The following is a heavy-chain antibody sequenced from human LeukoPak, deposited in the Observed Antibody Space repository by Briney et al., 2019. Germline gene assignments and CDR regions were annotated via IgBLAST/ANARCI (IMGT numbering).Heavy chain of an antibody. V-gene: IGHV1-18*01. Sequence: AASVKVSCKASGYTFTSFGISWVRQAPGQGLEGMGWISAYNGNTNYAQKLQGRVTMTTDTSTSTAYMELRSLRSDDTAVYYCARDVGCSDTTCFYYMDVWGKGTTVTVSS. CDR2: ISAYNGNT. CDR3: ARDVGCSDTTCFYYMDV. D-gene: IGHD2-2*01. CDR1: GYTFTSFG. J-gene: IGHJ6*03.